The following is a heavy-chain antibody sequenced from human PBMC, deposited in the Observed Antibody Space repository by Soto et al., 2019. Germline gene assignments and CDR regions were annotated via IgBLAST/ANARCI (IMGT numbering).Heavy chain of an antibody. CDR1: GYTFTSYG. Sequence: QAQLVQSGVEMKNVGASVKVSCKASGYTFTSYGISWVRQAPGQGLERMGWISGFNDDTNHAQKFQGRVTVTKDTSTSTAYMELRSLKSDDTAVYYCARSGSYYPARNWFGPWGQGTLVTVSS. CDR3: ARSGSYYPARNWFGP. CDR2: ISGFNDDT. V-gene: IGHV1-18*01. J-gene: IGHJ5*02. D-gene: IGHD3-10*01.